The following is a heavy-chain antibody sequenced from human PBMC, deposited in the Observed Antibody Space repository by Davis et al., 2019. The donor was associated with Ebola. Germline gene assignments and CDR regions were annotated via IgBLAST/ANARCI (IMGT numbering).Heavy chain of an antibody. CDR2: ISYDGRNK. CDR1: GFSFSSYA. J-gene: IGHJ4*02. V-gene: IGHV3-30*02. Sequence: GGSLRLSCAASGFSFSSYAMHWVRQAPGKGLEWVAFISYDGRNKYYADSVKGRFTFSRDNSKNILYLQMDTLRVEDTALYYCTKGQGYFLDYWGQGTLVTVSS. D-gene: IGHD6-13*01. CDR3: TKGQGYFLDY.